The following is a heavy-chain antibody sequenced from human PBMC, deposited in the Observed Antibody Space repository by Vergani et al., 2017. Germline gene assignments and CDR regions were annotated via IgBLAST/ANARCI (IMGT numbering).Heavy chain of an antibody. CDR1: GGTFSSYA. V-gene: IGHV1-69*18. CDR2: IIPIFGTA. CDR3: ARDLRRMGFTVNPFDY. Sequence: QVQLVQSGAEVKKPGSSVKVSCKASGGTFSSYAISWVRQAPGQGLEWMGRIIPIFGTANYAQKFQGRVTITADESTSTVYMELSSLRSEDTAGYYCARDLRRMGFTVNPFDYWGQGTLVTVSS. D-gene: IGHD4-17*01. J-gene: IGHJ4*02.